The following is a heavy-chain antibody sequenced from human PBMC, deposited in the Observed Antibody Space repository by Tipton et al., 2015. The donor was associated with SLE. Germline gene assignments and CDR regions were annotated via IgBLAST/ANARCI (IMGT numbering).Heavy chain of an antibody. V-gene: IGHV3-7*01. Sequence: SLRLSCAASGFTFSSYWMSWVRQAPGKGLEWVANIKQDGREKYYVDSVKGRFTISRDNAKNPLYLQMNSLRAEDTAVYYCARDRGGSLPVAFDIWGQGTMVPVSS. CDR2: IKQDGREK. J-gene: IGHJ3*02. D-gene: IGHD2-15*01. CDR3: ARDRGGSLPVAFDI. CDR1: GFTFSSYW.